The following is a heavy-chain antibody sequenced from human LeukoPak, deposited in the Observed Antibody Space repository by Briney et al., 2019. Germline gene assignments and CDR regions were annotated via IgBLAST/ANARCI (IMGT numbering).Heavy chain of an antibody. CDR1: GFTSSSYW. CDR2: IKQDGSEK. Sequence: PGGALRLSCAASGFTSSSYWMSWVHQAPGKGLEWVANIKQDGSEKYYVDAVKGRFTISRDNAKNSLDLQMNSLRAEDTAVYDCAIPEKVLTAGDAFDIWGQRTMVTVSS. CDR3: AIPEKVLTAGDAFDI. D-gene: IGHD3-16*01. V-gene: IGHV3-7*01. J-gene: IGHJ3*02.